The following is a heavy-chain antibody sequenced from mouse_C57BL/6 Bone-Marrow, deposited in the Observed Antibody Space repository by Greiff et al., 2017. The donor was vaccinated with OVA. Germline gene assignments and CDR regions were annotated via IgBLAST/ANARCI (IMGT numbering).Heavy chain of an antibody. D-gene: IGHD1-1*01. CDR1: GYAFSSSW. V-gene: IGHV1-82*01. J-gene: IGHJ1*03. CDR2: IYPGDGDT. Sequence: VQLQQSGPELVKPGASVKISCKASGYAFSSSWMNWVKQRPGKGLEWIGRIYPGDGDTNYNGKFKGKATLTADKSSSTAYMQLSSLTSEDSAVYFCASGYGSRGDWYFDVWGTGTTVTVSS. CDR3: ASGYGSRGDWYFDV.